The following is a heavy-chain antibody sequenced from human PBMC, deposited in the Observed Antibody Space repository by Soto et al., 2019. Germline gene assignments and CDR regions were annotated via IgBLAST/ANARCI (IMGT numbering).Heavy chain of an antibody. CDR3: ARDCSNGLCPFDY. J-gene: IGHJ4*02. CDR2: ISSSGTTI. D-gene: IGHD2-8*01. Sequence: GGSLRLSCAASGFTFSDYYMNWIRQAPGKGLEWVSYISSSGTTIYYADSVRGRFTISRDNAKKSLYLQMNSLKAEDTAVYYCARDCSNGLCPFDYWGQGTLVTVSS. V-gene: IGHV3-11*01. CDR1: GFTFSDYY.